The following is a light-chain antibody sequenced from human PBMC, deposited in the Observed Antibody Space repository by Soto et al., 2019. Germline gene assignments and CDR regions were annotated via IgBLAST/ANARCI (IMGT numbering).Light chain of an antibody. Sequence: QSALTQPASVSGSPGQSITISCSGTSSDIGGYNYVSWYQQHPGKAPKLLIYEVSHRPSRVSNRFSASKSGNTASLTISGLQTEDEADYYCSSYTSSTTLYVFGTGTKSPS. CDR3: SSYTSSTTLYV. V-gene: IGLV2-14*01. CDR1: SSDIGGYNY. J-gene: IGLJ1*01. CDR2: EVS.